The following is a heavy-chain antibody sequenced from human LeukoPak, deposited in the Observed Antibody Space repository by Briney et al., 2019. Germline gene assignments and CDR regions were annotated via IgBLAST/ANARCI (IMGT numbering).Heavy chain of an antibody. V-gene: IGHV4-39*01. CDR3: VRRYSSRTPIDY. CDR2: IYYSGST. D-gene: IGHD6-13*01. J-gene: IGHJ4*02. CDR1: GGSISSSSYY. Sequence: SETLSLTCTVSGGSISSSSYYWGWIRQPPGKGLEWIGSIYYSGSTYYNPPLKSRVTISVDTSKNQFSLKLSSVTAADTAVYYCVRRYSSRTPIDYWGQGTLVTVSS.